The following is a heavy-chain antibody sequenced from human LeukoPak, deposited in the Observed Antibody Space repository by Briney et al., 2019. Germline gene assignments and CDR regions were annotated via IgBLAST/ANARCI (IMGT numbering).Heavy chain of an antibody. J-gene: IGHJ6*03. Sequence: SVKVSCKASGGTFSSYAISWVRQAPGQGLEWMGGIIPIFGTANYAQKFQGRVTITTDESTSTAYMELSSLRSEDTAVYYCARDLRIAVAGRYYYYYMDVWGKGTTVTVSS. V-gene: IGHV1-69*05. CDR1: GGTFSSYA. D-gene: IGHD6-19*01. CDR3: ARDLRIAVAGRYYYYYMDV. CDR2: IIPIFGTA.